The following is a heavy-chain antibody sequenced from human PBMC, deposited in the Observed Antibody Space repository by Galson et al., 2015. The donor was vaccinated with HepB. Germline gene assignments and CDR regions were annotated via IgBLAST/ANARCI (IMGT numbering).Heavy chain of an antibody. CDR3: ARSRDILTTEDVGRHCSGGSCYWPLGATGDYYYYYYMDV. Sequence: SVKVSCKASGGTFNSYAISWVRQAPGQGLEWMGGIIPMLGVTNYAQKFQGRVTITADKSTSTAYMELSSLKSEDTALYYCARSRDILTTEDVGRHCSGGSCYWPLGATGDYYYYYYMDVWGKGTTVTVSS. CDR1: GGTFNSYA. D-gene: IGHD2-15*01. CDR2: IIPMLGVT. J-gene: IGHJ6*03. V-gene: IGHV1-69*10.